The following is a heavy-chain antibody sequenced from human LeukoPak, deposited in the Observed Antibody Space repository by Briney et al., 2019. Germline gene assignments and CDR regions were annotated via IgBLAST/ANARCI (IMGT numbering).Heavy chain of an antibody. CDR3: ARYISSGLDY. CDR1: GGSISSYY. D-gene: IGHD6-6*01. V-gene: IGHV4-59*08. Sequence: SETLSLTCTVSGGSISSYYWSWIRQPPGKGLEWIGYIYYTGSTNYNPSLKSRVNISVDTSKNQFSLKLSYVNAADTAVYYCARYISSGLDYWGQGTLVTVSS. CDR2: IYYTGST. J-gene: IGHJ4*02.